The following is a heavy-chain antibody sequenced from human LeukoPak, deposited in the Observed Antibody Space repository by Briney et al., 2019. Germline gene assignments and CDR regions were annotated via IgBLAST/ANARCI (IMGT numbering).Heavy chain of an antibody. CDR1: GGTFSSYA. CDR3: ATYYYDSSGYYSFDY. Sequence: SVKVSCKAFGGTFSSYAISWVRQAPGQGLEWMGGIIPIFGTANYAQKFQGRVTITADESTSTAYMELSSLRSEDTAVYYCATYYYDSSGYYSFDYWGQGTLVTVSS. V-gene: IGHV1-69*13. J-gene: IGHJ4*02. D-gene: IGHD3-22*01. CDR2: IIPIFGTA.